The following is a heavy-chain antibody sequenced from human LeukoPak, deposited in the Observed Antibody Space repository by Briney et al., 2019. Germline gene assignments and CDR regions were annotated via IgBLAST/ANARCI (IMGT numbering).Heavy chain of an antibody. J-gene: IGHJ4*02. D-gene: IGHD3-10*01. Sequence: SETLSLTCTVSGGSISTSNYYWGWIRQPPGKGLEWIGNIFYSGSTYYGPSLKSRLTISLDTSRNQFSLKLNSVTAADTALYYCARLNVRPAMVRGVLDYWGQGTLVTVSS. CDR1: GGSISTSNYY. CDR3: ARLNVRPAMVRGVLDY. V-gene: IGHV4-39*07. CDR2: IFYSGST.